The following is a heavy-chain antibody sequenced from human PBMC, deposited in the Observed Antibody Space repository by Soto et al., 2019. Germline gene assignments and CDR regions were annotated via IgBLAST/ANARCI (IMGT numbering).Heavy chain of an antibody. Sequence: ASVKVSCKVSGYTLTELSMHWVRQAPGKGLEWMGGFDPEDGETIYAQKFQGRVTITADESTSTAYMELSSLRPEDTAVYYCVWDSAAGTPNPYGMDVWGQGTTVTVSS. CDR1: GYTLTELS. D-gene: IGHD6-13*01. CDR2: FDPEDGET. CDR3: VWDSAAGTPNPYGMDV. V-gene: IGHV1-24*01. J-gene: IGHJ6*02.